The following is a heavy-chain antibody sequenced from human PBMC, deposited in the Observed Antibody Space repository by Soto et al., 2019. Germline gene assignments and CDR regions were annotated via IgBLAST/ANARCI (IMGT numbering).Heavy chain of an antibody. CDR1: GGSFSGLP. J-gene: IGHJ4*02. CDR3: ARSTKSVDHSLGLDY. D-gene: IGHD1-1*01. Sequence: PSETLYLTCAVYGGSFSGLPWNWIRRFPGKNLEWFGEIDERGNTHSTPSLRSRVTLSADASQNTFSLNMRSVTAADAANYYCARSTKSVDHSLGLDYWGRETLFT. CDR2: IDERGNT. V-gene: IGHV4-34*01.